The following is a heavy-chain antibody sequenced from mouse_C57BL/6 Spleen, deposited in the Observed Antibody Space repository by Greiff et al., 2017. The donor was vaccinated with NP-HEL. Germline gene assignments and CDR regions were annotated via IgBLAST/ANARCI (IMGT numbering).Heavy chain of an antibody. Sequence: QVQLKESGPGLVAPSQSLSITCTVSGFSLTSYGVHWVRQPPGKGLEWLVVIWSDGSTTYNSALKSRLSICKDNSKSQVFLRMNSLQTDDTAMYYCARQTSIYDGKKGAMDYWGQGTSVTVSS. CDR3: ARQTSIYDGKKGAMDY. J-gene: IGHJ4*01. CDR1: GFSLTSYG. CDR2: IWSDGST. V-gene: IGHV2-6-1*01. D-gene: IGHD2-1*01.